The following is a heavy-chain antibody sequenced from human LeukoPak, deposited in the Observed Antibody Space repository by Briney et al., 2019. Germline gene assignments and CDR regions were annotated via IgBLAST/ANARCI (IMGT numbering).Heavy chain of an antibody. D-gene: IGHD6-13*01. Sequence: GGSLRLSCAASGFTFSSFAMSWVRQAPGKGLEWVSVISGSGGSTNYADSVKGRFTISRDNFKNTLSLQMNSLRAEDTAVYYCAKDMRYSSTWYLFDYWGQGTLVTVSS. CDR3: AKDMRYSSTWYLFDY. J-gene: IGHJ4*02. V-gene: IGHV3-23*01. CDR2: ISGSGGST. CDR1: GFTFSSFA.